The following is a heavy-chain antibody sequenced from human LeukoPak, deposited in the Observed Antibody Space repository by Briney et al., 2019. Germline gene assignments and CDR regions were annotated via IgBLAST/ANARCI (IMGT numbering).Heavy chain of an antibody. CDR1: GGSISSYH. CDR3: ARWYYYYMDV. J-gene: IGHJ6*03. V-gene: IGHV4-59*01. Sequence: TSETLSLTCTVSGGSISSYHWSWIRQPPGKGLEGIGYIYYSGSTNYNPSLKSRVTISVDTSKNQFSLKLSSVTAADTAVYYCARWYYYYMDVWGKGTTVTVSS. CDR2: IYYSGST.